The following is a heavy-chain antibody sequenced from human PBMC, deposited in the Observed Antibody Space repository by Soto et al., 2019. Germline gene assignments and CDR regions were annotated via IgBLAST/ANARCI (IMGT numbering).Heavy chain of an antibody. V-gene: IGHV3-21*01. D-gene: IGHD3-22*01. Sequence: EVQLVESGGGLVKPGGSLRLSCAASGFTFSSYSMNWVRQAPGKGLEWVSSISSSSSYIYYADSVKGRFTISRDNAKNSLYLQMNSLRAEDTAVYYCARDPGRGHYYDSSGYYYVNPWFDYWGQGTLVTVSS. CDR3: ARDPGRGHYYDSSGYYYVNPWFDY. CDR2: ISSSSSYI. CDR1: GFTFSSYS. J-gene: IGHJ4*02.